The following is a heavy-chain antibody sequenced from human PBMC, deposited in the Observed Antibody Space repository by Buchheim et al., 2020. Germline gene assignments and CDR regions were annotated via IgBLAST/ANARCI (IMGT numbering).Heavy chain of an antibody. V-gene: IGHV3-23*04. CDR1: GFTFSTYA. D-gene: IGHD3-9*01. Sequence: EMQLVESGGGLVQPGGSLRLSCAASGFTFSTYAMSWVRQAPGKGLEWVSGISGSGACIYYAGSVKGRFTMSRDNSKSTLYLQMDSLSAEDAAIYYCAKDRYSDFSPGWDDSSDYWGQGT. CDR3: AKDRYSDFSPGWDDSSDY. J-gene: IGHJ4*02. CDR2: ISGSGACI.